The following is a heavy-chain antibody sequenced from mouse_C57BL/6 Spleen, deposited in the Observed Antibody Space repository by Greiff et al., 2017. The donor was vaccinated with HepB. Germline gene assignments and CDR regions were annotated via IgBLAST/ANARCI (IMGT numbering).Heavy chain of an antibody. D-gene: IGHD1-1*01. J-gene: IGHJ4*01. Sequence: QVQLKQPGAELVKPGASVKVSCKASGYTFTSYWMHWVKQRPGQGLEWIGRIHPSDSDTNYNQKFKGKATLTVDKSSSTAYMQLSSLTSEDSAVYYCAMDYGSSYAMDYWGQGTSVTVSS. V-gene: IGHV1-74*01. CDR3: AMDYGSSYAMDY. CDR1: GYTFTSYW. CDR2: IHPSDSDT.